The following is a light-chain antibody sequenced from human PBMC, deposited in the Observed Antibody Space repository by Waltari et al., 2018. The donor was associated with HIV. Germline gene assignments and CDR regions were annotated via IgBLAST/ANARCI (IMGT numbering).Light chain of an antibody. CDR1: TAAVPSSHY. CDR2: DTS. V-gene: IGLV7-46*01. CDR3: LLSYSGARPVV. Sequence: QAVVTQEPSLTVSPGGTVNRTCGTSTAAVPSSHYPYWFQQKPGQAPRTLIYDTSNKHSWTPARFSGSLLGGKAALTLSGAQPEDEAEYYCLLSYSGARPVVFGGGTKLTVL. J-gene: IGLJ2*01.